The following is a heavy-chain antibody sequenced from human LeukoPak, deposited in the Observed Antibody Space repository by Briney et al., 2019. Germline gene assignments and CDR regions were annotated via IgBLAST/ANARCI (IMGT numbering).Heavy chain of an antibody. CDR3: AKGGWLRRYFDY. J-gene: IGHJ4*02. V-gene: IGHV1-8*01. CDR1: GYTFTSYD. CDR2: MNPNSGNT. Sequence: GASVKVSCKASGYTFTSYDINWVRQATGQGLEWMGWMNPNSGNTGYAQKFQGRVTMTRNTSISAAYMELSSLKSEDTAVYYCAKGGWLRRYFDYWGQGTLVTVSS. D-gene: IGHD5-12*01.